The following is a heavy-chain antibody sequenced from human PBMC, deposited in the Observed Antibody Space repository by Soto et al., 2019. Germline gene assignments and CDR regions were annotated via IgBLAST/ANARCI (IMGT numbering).Heavy chain of an antibody. V-gene: IGHV1-18*01. CDR2: ISAHNGNT. CDR1: GYTFTSYG. CDR3: ARGRYGDY. Sequence: QVHLVQSGAEVKKPGASVKVSCKASGYTFTSYGITWVRQAPGQGLEWMGWISAHNGNTDYAQKLQGRVSVTRDTSTSTAYMELRSLRSDDTAVDYCARGRYGDYWGQGAMVTVSS. J-gene: IGHJ4*02. D-gene: IGHD1-1*01.